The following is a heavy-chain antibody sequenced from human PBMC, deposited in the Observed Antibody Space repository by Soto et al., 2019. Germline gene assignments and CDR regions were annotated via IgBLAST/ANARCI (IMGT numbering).Heavy chain of an antibody. CDR2: IYYSGST. D-gene: IGHD5-18*01. CDR3: ARGGYSYGAGGSWFDP. Sequence: PSETLSLTXTVSGGSISSYYWSWIRQPPGKGLEWIGYIYYSGSTNYNPSLKSRVTISVDTSKNQFSLKLSSVTAADTAVYYCARGGYSYGAGGSWFDPWGQGTLVTVSS. CDR1: GGSISSYY. J-gene: IGHJ5*02. V-gene: IGHV4-59*01.